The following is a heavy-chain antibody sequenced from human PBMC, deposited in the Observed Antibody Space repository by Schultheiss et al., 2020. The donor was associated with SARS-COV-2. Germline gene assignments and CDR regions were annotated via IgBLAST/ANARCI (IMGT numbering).Heavy chain of an antibody. V-gene: IGHV4-31*03. CDR1: GGSISTGGYY. CDR3: ARGSITMVQGVIPFDY. D-gene: IGHD3-10*01. Sequence: SETLSLTCTVSGGSISTGGYYWSWIRQHPGKGLEWIGYFYYSGTTDYNPTLESRVTISGDTSKNQFFLKLNSVTAADTAVYYCARGSITMVQGVIPFDYWGQGTLVTVSS. CDR2: FYYSGTT. J-gene: IGHJ4*02.